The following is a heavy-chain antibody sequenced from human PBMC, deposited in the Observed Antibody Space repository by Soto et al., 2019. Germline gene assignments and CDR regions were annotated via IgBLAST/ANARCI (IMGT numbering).Heavy chain of an antibody. Sequence: QVQLVQSGAEVKRPGSSVKVSCKASGDTFTFYSINWVRQAPGLGREWMGRINPILSMSNYAQRFQGRVTMTAYKATSPAYMELSSLRSEDTAIYYCASSYGAGYRAFDYWGQGALVTVSS. CDR2: INPILSMS. J-gene: IGHJ4*02. CDR3: ASSYGAGYRAFDY. CDR1: GDTFTFYS. V-gene: IGHV1-69*02. D-gene: IGHD3-10*01.